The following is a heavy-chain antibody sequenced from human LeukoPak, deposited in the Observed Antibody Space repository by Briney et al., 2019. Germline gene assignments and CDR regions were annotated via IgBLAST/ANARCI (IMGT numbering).Heavy chain of an antibody. Sequence: GASVKVSCKASGYTFTSYDINWVRQAPGQGLEWMGGIIPIFGTANYAQKFQGRVTITTDESTSTAYMELSSLRSEDTAVYYCASSYGDLKYFQHWGQGTLVTVSS. J-gene: IGHJ1*01. CDR1: GYTFTSYD. CDR3: ASSYGDLKYFQH. V-gene: IGHV1-69*05. D-gene: IGHD4-17*01. CDR2: IIPIFGTA.